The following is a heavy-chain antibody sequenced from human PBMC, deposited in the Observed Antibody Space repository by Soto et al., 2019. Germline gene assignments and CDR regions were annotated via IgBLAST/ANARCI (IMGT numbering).Heavy chain of an antibody. J-gene: IGHJ4*02. CDR2: IKAGNGNT. CDR3: ARAQNLEMATP. Sequence: QVQLVQSGAEVKKPGASVKVSCKASGYTFTGYAILWVRQAPGQRLEWMGWIKAGNGNTKYSQKFQGRVTITRDTSASTAYMELSSLRSEDTAVYYCARAQNLEMATPWGQGTLVTVSS. D-gene: IGHD5-12*01. CDR1: GYTFTGYA. V-gene: IGHV1-3*01.